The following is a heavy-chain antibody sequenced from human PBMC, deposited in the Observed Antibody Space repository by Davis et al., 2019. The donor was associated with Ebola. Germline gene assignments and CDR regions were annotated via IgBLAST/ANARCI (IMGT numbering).Heavy chain of an antibody. V-gene: IGHV4-4*07. D-gene: IGHD1-26*01. CDR1: GYSISGFY. CDR2: LFSSGTT. CDR3: ARAAEGWELYLEY. Sequence: PSETLSLTCTVSGYSISGFYWSWIRQPAGKGLEWIGRLFSSGTTHYNPFLKSRVTMSVDPPKRQFPLTLSSVTAADTAVYYCARAAEGWELYLEYWGQGILVTVSS. J-gene: IGHJ4*02.